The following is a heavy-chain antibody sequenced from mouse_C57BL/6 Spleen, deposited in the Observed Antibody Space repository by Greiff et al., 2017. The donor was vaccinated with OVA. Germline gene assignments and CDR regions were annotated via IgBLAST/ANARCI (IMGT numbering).Heavy chain of an antibody. J-gene: IGHJ1*03. CDR3: ARRGDYSNYVPPYWYFDV. D-gene: IGHD2-5*01. Sequence: QVQLQQSGAELMKPGASVKLSCKATGYTFTGYWIEWVKQRPGHGLEWIGEILPGSGSTNYNEKFKGKATFTADTSSNTAYMQLSSLTTEDAAIYSCARRGDYSNYVPPYWYFDVWGTGTTVTVSA. CDR1: GYTFTGYW. V-gene: IGHV1-9*01. CDR2: ILPGSGST.